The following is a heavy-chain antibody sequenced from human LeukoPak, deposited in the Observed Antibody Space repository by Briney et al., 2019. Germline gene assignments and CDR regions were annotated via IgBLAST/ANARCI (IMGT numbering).Heavy chain of an antibody. J-gene: IGHJ3*02. Sequence: PGGSLRLSCAASGFTFSSYSMNWVRQPPGKGLEWVSSISSSSSYIYYADSVKGRFTISRDNAKNSLYLQMNSLRAEDTAVYYCARVGKNKAAPDAFDIWGQGTMVTVSS. CDR1: GFTFSSYS. V-gene: IGHV3-21*01. CDR3: ARVGKNKAAPDAFDI. CDR2: ISSSSSYI. D-gene: IGHD1/OR15-1a*01.